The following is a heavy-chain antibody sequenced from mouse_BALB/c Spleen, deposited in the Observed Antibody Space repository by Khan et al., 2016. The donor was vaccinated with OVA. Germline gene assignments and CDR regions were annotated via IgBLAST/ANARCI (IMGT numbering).Heavy chain of an antibody. CDR2: ISTYYGDA. D-gene: IGHD1-1*02. V-gene: IGHV1S137*01. Sequence: QVQLQQSGAELVRPGVSVKISCKGSGYTFTDFAMHWVKQSHAKSLEWLGVISTYYGDADYNHKFRDKDTMTVDKSSSTAYMELAGLTSEDSAIYAGVRGGGKSRFAYCGQRILVTVSA. J-gene: IGHJ3*01. CDR3: VRGGGKSRFAY. CDR1: GYTFTDFA.